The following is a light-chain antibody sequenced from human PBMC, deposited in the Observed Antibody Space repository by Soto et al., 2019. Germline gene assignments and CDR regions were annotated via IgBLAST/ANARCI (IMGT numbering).Light chain of an antibody. CDR2: SNN. V-gene: IGLV1-44*01. CDR1: SSNIGSNT. CDR3: AAWDASLNDFV. J-gene: IGLJ1*01. Sequence: QSALTQPPSASGTPGQRVTISCSGSSSNIGSNTVNWYQQLPGAAPELLIYSNNQRPSGVPDRFSGSKSATSASLAISGLQSEDEADYYCAAWDASLNDFVFGPGTKLTVL.